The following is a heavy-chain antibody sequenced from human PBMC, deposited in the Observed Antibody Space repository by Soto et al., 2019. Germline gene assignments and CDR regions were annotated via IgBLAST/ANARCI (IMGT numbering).Heavy chain of an antibody. CDR3: VRDGTKTLRDWLDT. D-gene: IGHD1-1*01. Sequence: SKTXSLTFTFSGSSIIGFYVGCIRKSAGKGLEWIGRIYATGATDYNPSLKSRVMMSVETSKKQFSLKLRSVTAADTDVYYCVRDGTKTLRDWLDTWGQGISVTVSS. CDR1: GSSIIGFY. V-gene: IGHV4-4*07. CDR2: IYATGAT. J-gene: IGHJ5*02.